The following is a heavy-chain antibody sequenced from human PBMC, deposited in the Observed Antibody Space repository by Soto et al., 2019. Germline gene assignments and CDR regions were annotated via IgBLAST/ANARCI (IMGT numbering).Heavy chain of an antibody. V-gene: IGHV3-21*03. CDR2: ISSSSAYI. CDR1: GFGFSRYS. D-gene: IGHD3-22*01. CDR3: NTDVSRSRYYDSRRGWFDP. Sequence: WGSLRLSWGAAGFGFSRYSMNWVRQAPGKGLEWVSCISSSSAYIHYAAPVKGRFTISRDDSKNTLYLQMSSLKIEDTAVYYCNTDVSRSRYYDSRRGWFDPWGQGSLVTVSS. J-gene: IGHJ5*02.